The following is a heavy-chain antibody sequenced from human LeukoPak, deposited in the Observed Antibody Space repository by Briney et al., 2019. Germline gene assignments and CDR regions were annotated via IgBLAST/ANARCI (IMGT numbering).Heavy chain of an antibody. CDR3: ARDGPGYYFDY. Sequence: GGSLRLSCAASGFTFSSYWMHWVRQAPGKGLVWVSRINSDGSTTTYADSVKGRFTISRDNAKNSLYLQMNSLRAEDTAVYYCARDGPGYYFDYWGQGTLVTVSS. CDR1: GFTFSSYW. V-gene: IGHV3-74*01. J-gene: IGHJ4*02. CDR2: INSDGSTT.